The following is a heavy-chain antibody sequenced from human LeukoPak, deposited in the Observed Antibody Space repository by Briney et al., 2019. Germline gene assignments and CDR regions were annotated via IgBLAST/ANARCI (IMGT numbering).Heavy chain of an antibody. J-gene: IGHJ4*02. CDR3: AKGDRSSSDLIDF. CDR2: VSGSGAST. CDR1: GFALRNYA. V-gene: IGHV3-23*01. D-gene: IGHD6-19*01. Sequence: GGSLRLSCAASGFALRNYAMSWVRQAPGKGLDWVSAVSGSGASTYYADSVQGRFTISRDNSKNTLYLQMNSLRAEDTAVYFCAKGDRSSSDLIDFWGQGTLVTVPS.